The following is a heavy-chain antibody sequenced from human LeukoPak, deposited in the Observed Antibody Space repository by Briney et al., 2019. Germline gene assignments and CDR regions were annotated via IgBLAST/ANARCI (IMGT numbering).Heavy chain of an antibody. V-gene: IGHV3-48*03. CDR1: GFTFSSYE. CDR2: ISSSGSTI. J-gene: IGHJ3*02. Sequence: GGSLRLSCAASGFTFSSYEMNWVRQAPGKGLEWVSYISSSGSTIYYADSVKGRFTISRDNAKNSLYLQMNSLRAEDTAVYYCARSGGYFDWLSNRDAFDIWGQGTMVTVSS. D-gene: IGHD3-9*01. CDR3: ARSGGYFDWLSNRDAFDI.